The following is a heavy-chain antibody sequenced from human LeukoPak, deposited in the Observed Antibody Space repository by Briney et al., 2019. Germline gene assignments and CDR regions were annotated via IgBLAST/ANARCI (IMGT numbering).Heavy chain of an antibody. CDR1: GFTVSSNY. CDR2: IYSGGST. Sequence: GGSLRLSCVASGFTVSSNYMSWVRQAPGKGLEWVSVIYSGGSTYYAGSLRGRFTISRDNSKNTLYLQMTSLRAEDTAVYYCARDLGYCTNGVCHTRFDYWGQGTLVAVSS. V-gene: IGHV3-53*01. CDR3: ARDLGYCTNGVCHTRFDY. J-gene: IGHJ4*02. D-gene: IGHD2-8*01.